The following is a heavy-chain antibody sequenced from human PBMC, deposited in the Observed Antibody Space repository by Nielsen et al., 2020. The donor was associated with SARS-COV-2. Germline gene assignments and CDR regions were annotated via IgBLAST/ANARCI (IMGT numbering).Heavy chain of an antibody. J-gene: IGHJ4*02. CDR2: ISYDGSNK. V-gene: IGHV3-30*18. Sequence: GESLKVSCAASGFTFSTYGMHWVRQAPGKGLEWVAAISYDGSNKYYVDSVKGRFTISRDNSKNTPYLQMSSLREEDTAVYYCAKDWTAIVVVPSGGVDYWGQGTLVTVSS. CDR1: GFTFSTYG. CDR3: AKDWTAIVVVPSGGVDY. D-gene: IGHD2-15*01.